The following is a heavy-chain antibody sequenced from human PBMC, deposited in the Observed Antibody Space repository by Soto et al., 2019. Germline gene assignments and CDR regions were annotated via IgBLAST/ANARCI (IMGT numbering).Heavy chain of an antibody. V-gene: IGHV1-18*01. Sequence: QVQLVQSGGEVKKPGASVKVSCKTSGYSFTTYGISWVRQAPGQGLEWMGWISAYNGNTNYAQKLQDRVTMTTDTTTRTAYMELRSLRSDDTAVYYCAREGPAPYYYSGMDVWGQGSTVTVSS. CDR1: GYSFTTYG. J-gene: IGHJ6*02. CDR2: ISAYNGNT. CDR3: AREGPAPYYYSGMDV.